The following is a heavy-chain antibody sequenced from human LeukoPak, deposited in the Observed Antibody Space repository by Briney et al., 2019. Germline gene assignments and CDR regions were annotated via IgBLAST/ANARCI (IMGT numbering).Heavy chain of an antibody. J-gene: IGHJ6*02. V-gene: IGHV3-23*01. CDR1: GFTFSSYA. D-gene: IGHD2-2*01. CDR2: ISGSGGST. Sequence: GGSLRLSCAASGFTFSSYAMSWVRQAPGKGLEWVSAISGSGGSTYYADSVKGRFTISRDNSKNTLYLQMNSLRAEDTAVYYCASLRYCSSTSCFPGYYYGMDVWGQGTTVTVSS. CDR3: ASLRYCSSTSCFPGYYYGMDV.